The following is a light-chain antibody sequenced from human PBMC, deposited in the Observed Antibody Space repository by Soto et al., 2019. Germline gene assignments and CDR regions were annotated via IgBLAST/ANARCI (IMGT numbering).Light chain of an antibody. CDR1: GSSIGTNT. CDR3: AAWDGSLNNVL. J-gene: IGLJ2*01. CDR2: GDN. V-gene: IGLV1-44*01. Sequence: QSVLTQPPSASGTPGQRVTISCSGSGSSIGTNTVNWYRQLPGKAPKLLIYGDNQRPSGVPDRFSGAKSGTSASLAISGLQSEDEAEDYCAAWDGSLNNVLFGGGTKLTVL.